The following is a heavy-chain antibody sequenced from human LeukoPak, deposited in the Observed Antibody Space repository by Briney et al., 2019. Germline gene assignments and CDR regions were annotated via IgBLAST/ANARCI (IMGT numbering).Heavy chain of an antibody. CDR2: ISGSGGST. CDR1: GFTFSGYA. V-gene: IGHV3-23*01. CDR3: AKDGAMIVVVMWDY. J-gene: IGHJ4*02. D-gene: IGHD3-22*01. Sequence: GGSLRLSCAASGFTFSGYAMSWVRQAPGKGLEWVSAISGSGGSTYYADSVKGRFTISRDNSKNTLYLQMNSLRAEDTAVYYCAKDGAMIVVVMWDYWGQGTLVTVSS.